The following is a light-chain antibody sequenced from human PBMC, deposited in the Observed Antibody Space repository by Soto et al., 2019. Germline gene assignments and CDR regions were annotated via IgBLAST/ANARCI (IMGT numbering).Light chain of an antibody. CDR1: QSVSSSY. CDR3: QHPRT. CDR2: GAS. J-gene: IGKJ1*01. Sequence: EIVLTQSPGTLSLSPGERATLSCRASQSVSSSYLAWYQQKPGQAPRLLIYGASSRATDIPDRFSGSGSGTDFTLTISRLEPEDFAVYYCQHPRTFGQGTKVDIK. V-gene: IGKV3-20*01.